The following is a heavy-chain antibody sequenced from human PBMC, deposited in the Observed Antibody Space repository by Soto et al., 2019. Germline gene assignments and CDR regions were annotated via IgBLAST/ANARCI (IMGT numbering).Heavy chain of an antibody. CDR3: GKPPGPTTVVTRAESDF. J-gene: IGHJ4*02. V-gene: IGHV3-30*18. CDR2: ISYDGSNK. Sequence: QVQLVESGGGVVQPGRSLRLSCAASGFTFSSYGMHWVRQAPGKGLEWVAVISYDGSNKYYADSVKGRFTISRDNSKNPLYPQKNSLRAGDTGVYYCGKPPGPTTVVTRAESDFWGQGTLVTVSS. CDR1: GFTFSSYG. D-gene: IGHD4-17*01.